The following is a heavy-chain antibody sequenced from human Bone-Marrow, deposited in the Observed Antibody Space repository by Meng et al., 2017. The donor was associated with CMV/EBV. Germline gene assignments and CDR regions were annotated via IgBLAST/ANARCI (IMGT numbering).Heavy chain of an antibody. CDR2: IYYSGST. CDR1: GGSISSYY. J-gene: IGHJ4*02. CDR3: ARGKLGYQLLLDY. D-gene: IGHD2-2*01. V-gene: IGHV4-59*01. Sequence: GSLRLSCTVSGGSISSYYWSWIRQPPGKGLEWIGYIYYSGSTNYNPSLKSRVTISVDTSKNQFSLKLSSVTAADTAVYYCARGKLGYQLLLDYWGQGTLVTVSS.